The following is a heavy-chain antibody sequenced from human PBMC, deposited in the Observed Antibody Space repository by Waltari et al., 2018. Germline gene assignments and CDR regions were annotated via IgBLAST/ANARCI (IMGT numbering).Heavy chain of an antibody. J-gene: IGHJ6*03. Sequence: QVQLQESGPGLVKPSETLSLTCTVSGGSISSHYWSWIRQPPGKGLEWIGYIYYSGSTNYNPSLKSRVTISVDTSKNQFSLKLSSVTAADTAVYYCASFGALNYVPMDVWGKGTTVTVSS. D-gene: IGHD1-7*01. CDR2: IYYSGST. V-gene: IGHV4-59*11. CDR1: GGSISSHY. CDR3: ASFGALNYVPMDV.